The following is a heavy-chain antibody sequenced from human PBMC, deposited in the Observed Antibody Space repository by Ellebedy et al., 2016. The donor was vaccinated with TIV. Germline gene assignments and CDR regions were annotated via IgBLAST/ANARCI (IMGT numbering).Heavy chain of an antibody. J-gene: IGHJ4*02. CDR1: GYTLTELS. V-gene: IGHV1-24*01. D-gene: IGHD3-3*01. CDR2: FDPEDGET. Sequence: AASVKVSCKVSGYTLTELSMHWARQAPGKGLEWMGGFDPEDGETIYAQKFQGRVTMTEDTSTDTAYMELSSLRSEDTAVYYCATDSQKPYDFWSGYYPKPIDYWGQGTLVTVSS. CDR3: ATDSQKPYDFWSGYYPKPIDY.